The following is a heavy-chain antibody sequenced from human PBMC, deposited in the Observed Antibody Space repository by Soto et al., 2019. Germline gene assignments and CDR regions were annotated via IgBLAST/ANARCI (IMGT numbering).Heavy chain of an antibody. V-gene: IGHV3-48*02. CDR1: GFTFSSYS. CDR2: ISSSSSTI. CDR3: ARDGDYYGSGSYYVVYYYYYYGMDV. J-gene: IGHJ6*02. D-gene: IGHD3-10*01. Sequence: TGGSLRLSCAASGFTFSSYSMNWVRQAPGKGLEWVSYISSSSSTIYYADSVKGRFTISRDNAKNSLYLQMNSLRDEDTAVYYCARDGDYYGSGSYYVVYYYYYYGMDVWGQGTTVTVSS.